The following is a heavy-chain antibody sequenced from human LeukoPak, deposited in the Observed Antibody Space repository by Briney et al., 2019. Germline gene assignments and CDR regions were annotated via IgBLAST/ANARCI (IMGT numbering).Heavy chain of an antibody. J-gene: IGHJ4*02. Sequence: PSETLSLTCTVSGGSISSSSYYWGWIRQPPGKGLEWIGSIYYSGSTYYNPSLKSRVTISVDTSKNQFSLKLSSVTAADTAVYYCASLGRYNWNPPSYYFDYWGQGTLVTVSS. CDR2: IYYSGST. CDR3: ASLGRYNWNPPSYYFDY. D-gene: IGHD1-1*01. CDR1: GGSISSSSYY. V-gene: IGHV4-39*01.